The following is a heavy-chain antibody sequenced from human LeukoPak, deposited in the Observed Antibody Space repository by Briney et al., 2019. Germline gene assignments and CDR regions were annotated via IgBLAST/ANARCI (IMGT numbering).Heavy chain of an antibody. CDR3: ASSWHESTH. J-gene: IGHJ4*02. V-gene: IGHV5-51*01. Sequence: GESLKISCKGSGYSFTTYWIGWVRQMPGKGLEWMGIIYPGDSDTRYSPSFQGQVTISADKSINTAYLQWSSLKASDTAVYYCASSWHESTHWAQGTLVTVSS. D-gene: IGHD1-1*01. CDR1: GYSFTTYW. CDR2: IYPGDSDT.